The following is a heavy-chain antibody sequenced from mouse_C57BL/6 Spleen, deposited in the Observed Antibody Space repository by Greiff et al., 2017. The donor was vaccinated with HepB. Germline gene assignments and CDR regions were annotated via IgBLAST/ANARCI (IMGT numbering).Heavy chain of an antibody. V-gene: IGHV5-6*01. Sequence: EVQVVESGGDLVKPGGSLKLSCAASGFTFSSYGMSWVRQTPDKRLEWVATISSGGSYTYYPDSVKGRFTISRDNAKNTLYLQMSSLKSEDTAMYYCARHGTVVAPWYFDVWGTGTTVTVSS. J-gene: IGHJ1*03. CDR2: ISSGGSYT. CDR1: GFTFSSYG. D-gene: IGHD1-1*01. CDR3: ARHGTVVAPWYFDV.